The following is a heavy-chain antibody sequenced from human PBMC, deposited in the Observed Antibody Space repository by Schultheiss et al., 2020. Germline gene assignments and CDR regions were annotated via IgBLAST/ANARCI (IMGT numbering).Heavy chain of an antibody. CDR2: INHSGST. V-gene: IGHV4-34*01. D-gene: IGHD2-15*01. J-gene: IGHJ4*02. CDR1: GGSISSYY. Sequence: SATMSLTCTVSGGSISSYYWSWIRQPPGKGLEWIGEINHSGSTYYNPSLKSRVTISVDTSKNQFSLKLNSVTAADTAVYYCARHDIVVVVAATWFDYWGQGTLVTVSS. CDR3: ARHDIVVVVAATWFDY.